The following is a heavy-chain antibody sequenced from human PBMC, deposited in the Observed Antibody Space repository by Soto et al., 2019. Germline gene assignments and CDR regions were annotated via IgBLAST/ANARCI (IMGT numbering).Heavy chain of an antibody. CDR1: GYTFTSYG. D-gene: IGHD5-18*01. V-gene: IGHV1-18*01. CDR3: ARALDTAMVTDFDN. J-gene: IGHJ4*02. Sequence: ASVKVSCKASGYTFTSYGISWVRQAPGQGLEWMGWISAYNGNTNYAQKLQGRVTMTTDTSTSTAYMELRSLRSDDTAVYYCARALDTAMVTDFDNWGQGTLVTVSS. CDR2: ISAYNGNT.